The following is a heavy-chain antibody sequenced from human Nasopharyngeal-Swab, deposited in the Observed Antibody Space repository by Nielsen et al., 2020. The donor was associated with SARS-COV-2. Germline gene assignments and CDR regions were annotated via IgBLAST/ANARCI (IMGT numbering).Heavy chain of an antibody. D-gene: IGHD4-17*01. CDR2: ISAYNGNT. J-gene: IGHJ6*02. CDR3: ARGSGDYDTRAPYYYYGMDV. V-gene: IGHV1-18*01. Sequence: ASVKVSCKASGYTFTSYGISWVRQAPGQGLEWMGWISAYNGNTNYAQKFQGRVTITADESTSTAYMELSSLRSEDTAVYYCARGSGDYDTRAPYYYYGMDVWGQGTTVTVSS. CDR1: GYTFTSYG.